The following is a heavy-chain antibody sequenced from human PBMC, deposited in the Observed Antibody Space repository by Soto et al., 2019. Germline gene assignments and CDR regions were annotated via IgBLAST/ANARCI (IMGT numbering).Heavy chain of an antibody. CDR2: LTWNGGSV. V-gene: IGHV3-9*01. J-gene: IGHJ3*02. D-gene: IGHD2-15*01. CDR1: GFTFDDYA. Sequence: EEQLVESGGALVQPGRSLRLSCAASGFTFDDYAMHWVRQAPGKGLEWVSFLTWNGGSVGYADSLKGRFTISRDNAKNTLYLQLSSLRAEDTAFYYCTRGYCSVGSCAFEIWGQGTMVTVSS. CDR3: TRGYCSVGSCAFEI.